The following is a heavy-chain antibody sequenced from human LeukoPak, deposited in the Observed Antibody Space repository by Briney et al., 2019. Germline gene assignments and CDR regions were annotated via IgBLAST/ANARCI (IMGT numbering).Heavy chain of an antibody. CDR3: TTTPLWLAFDY. CDR1: GDSIRNYY. CDR2: LFNSGTT. V-gene: IGHV4-59*13. D-gene: IGHD6-19*01. J-gene: IGHJ4*02. Sequence: SETLSLTCTVSGDSIRNYYWSWIRQPPGKGLEWIGSLFNSGTTNYNPSLRGRVTMSVDMSKSQLSLKLRSVTAADTAMYYCTTTPLWLAFDYWGQGALVTVSS.